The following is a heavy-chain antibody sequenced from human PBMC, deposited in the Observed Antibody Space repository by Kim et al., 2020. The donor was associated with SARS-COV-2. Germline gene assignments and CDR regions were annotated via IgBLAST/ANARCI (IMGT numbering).Heavy chain of an antibody. J-gene: IGHJ4*02. CDR3: ARENIPSGPYDSSGSIDY. Sequence: GGSLRLSCAASGFTFSSYGMHWVRQAPGKGLEWVAVIWYDGSNKYYADSVKGRFTISRDNSKNTLYLQMNSLRAEDTAVYYCARENIPSGPYDSSGSIDYWGQGTLVTVSS. D-gene: IGHD3-22*01. V-gene: IGHV3-33*01. CDR2: IWYDGSNK. CDR1: GFTFSSYG.